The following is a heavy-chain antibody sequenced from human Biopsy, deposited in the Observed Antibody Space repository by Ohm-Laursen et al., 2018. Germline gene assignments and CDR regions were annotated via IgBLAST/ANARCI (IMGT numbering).Heavy chain of an antibody. Sequence: SLRLSCTAASGFTFSIYGMHWVRQAPGKGLEWVAVIWYDGSNKYYADSVKGRFTISRDDPKNTLYLQMNSLRAEDTAVYYCAREGDDSSGYTPHYFDYWGQGTLVTVSS. CDR2: IWYDGSNK. D-gene: IGHD3-22*01. J-gene: IGHJ4*02. CDR1: GFTFSIYG. V-gene: IGHV3-33*01. CDR3: AREGDDSSGYTPHYFDY.